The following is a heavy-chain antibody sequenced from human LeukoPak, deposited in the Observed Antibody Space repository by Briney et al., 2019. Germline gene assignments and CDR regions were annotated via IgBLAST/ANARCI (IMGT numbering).Heavy chain of an antibody. CDR1: GYSFTSYW. CDR3: ARIIRIAAAGNAYDY. D-gene: IGHD6-13*01. CDR2: IYPGDSDT. J-gene: IGHJ4*01. V-gene: IGHV5-51*01. Sequence: GESLKISCKGSGYSFTSYWICWVRQMPGKGLEWMGIIYPGDSDTRYSPSFQGQVTISADKSISTAYLQWSSLKASDTAMYYCARIIRIAAAGNAYDYWGHGTLVTVSS.